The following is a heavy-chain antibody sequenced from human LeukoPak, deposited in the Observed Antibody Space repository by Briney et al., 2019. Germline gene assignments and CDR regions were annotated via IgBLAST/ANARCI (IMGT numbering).Heavy chain of an antibody. J-gene: IGHJ5*02. CDR1: GGSISSYY. CDR3: ARVHSSSWYLGWFDP. D-gene: IGHD6-13*01. V-gene: IGHV4-59*01. CDR2: IYYSGST. Sequence: SETLSLTCTVSGGSISSYYWSWIRQPPGKGLEWIGYIYYSGSTNYNPSLKSRVTISVDTSKDQFSLKLSSVTAADTAVYYCARVHSSSWYLGWFDPWGQGTLVTVSS.